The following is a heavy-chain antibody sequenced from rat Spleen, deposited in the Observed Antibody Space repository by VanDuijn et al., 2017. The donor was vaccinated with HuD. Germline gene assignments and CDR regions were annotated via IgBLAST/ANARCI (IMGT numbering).Heavy chain of an antibody. CDR2: ISPSGRGI. D-gene: IGHD1-1*01. V-gene: IGHV5-25*01. CDR3: AGSGTAH. Sequence: EVQLVESGGGLVQPGRSLKLSCVVSGFTFNDSYMAWARQAPTKGLEWVASISPSGRGIYYRDSVKGRFTISRDNAYSTLYLQMDSLRSEDTATYYCAGSGTAHWGQGVMVTVSS. J-gene: IGHJ2*01. CDR1: GFTFNDSY.